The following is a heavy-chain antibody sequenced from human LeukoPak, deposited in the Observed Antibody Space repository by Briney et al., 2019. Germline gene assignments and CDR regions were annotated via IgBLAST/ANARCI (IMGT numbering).Heavy chain of an antibody. J-gene: IGHJ6*03. V-gene: IGHV3-23*01. D-gene: IGHD2/OR15-2a*01. CDR1: GFTFSSYA. CDR2: ISGSDGTT. Sequence: GGSLRLSCAASGFTFSSYAMTWVRQAPGKGLEWVSAISGSDGTTYYADSVKGRFTISRDNSKNTLYLQMNSLRAEDTAVYYCARDLATFDYYYMDVWGKGTTVTVSS. CDR3: ARDLATFDYYYMDV.